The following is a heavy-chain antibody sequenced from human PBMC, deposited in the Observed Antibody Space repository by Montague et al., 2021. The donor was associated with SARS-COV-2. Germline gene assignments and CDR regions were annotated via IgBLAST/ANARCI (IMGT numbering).Heavy chain of an antibody. CDR1: SGSFSDFY. CDR2: INHTGSA. V-gene: IGHV4-34*01. D-gene: IGHD3-3*01. J-gene: IGHJ3*01. Sequence: SETLSLTCAVYSGSFSDFYWTWIRQSPGKGLEWIGEINHTGSATSNPSLEGRVTLSRETSKYRFSLKLQSVTPAAAAVYYCSRGQVTISGILIFIPAAGHLDGWGQGTSVTVSS. CDR3: SRGQVTISGILIFIPAAGHLDG.